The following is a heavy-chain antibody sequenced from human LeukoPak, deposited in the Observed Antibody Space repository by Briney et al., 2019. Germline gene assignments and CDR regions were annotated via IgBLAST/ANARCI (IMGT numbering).Heavy chain of an antibody. CDR1: GFTFNKYG. D-gene: IGHD3-16*02. J-gene: IGHJ4*02. Sequence: ASLKVSCKASGFTFNKYGITWVRQAPGQGLEWMGWISAYNGDTNYAQKFQGRVTMTTDTSTSTAYMELRSLRSDDTAVYYCARDYDYVWGSYRPLIDYWGQGTLVTVSS. CDR3: ARDYDYVWGSYRPLIDY. V-gene: IGHV1-18*01. CDR2: ISAYNGDT.